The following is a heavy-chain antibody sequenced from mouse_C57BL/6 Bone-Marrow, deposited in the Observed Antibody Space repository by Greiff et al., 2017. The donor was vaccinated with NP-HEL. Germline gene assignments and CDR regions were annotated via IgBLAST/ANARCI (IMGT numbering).Heavy chain of an antibody. CDR2: IDPENGDT. V-gene: IGHV14-4*01. D-gene: IGHD1-1*01. Sequence: VQLQQSGAELVRPGASVKLSCTASGFNIKDDYMHWVKQRPEQGLEWLGWIDPENGDTEYASKFQGKATITADTSSNTAYLQLSSLTSEDTAVYYCTTPYGSSSAWFAYWGQGTLVTVSA. CDR3: TTPYGSSSAWFAY. CDR1: GFNIKDDY. J-gene: IGHJ3*01.